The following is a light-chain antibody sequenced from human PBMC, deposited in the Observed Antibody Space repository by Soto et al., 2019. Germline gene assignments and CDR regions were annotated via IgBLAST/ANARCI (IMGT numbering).Light chain of an antibody. CDR1: LDIGND. CDR2: HTS. Sequence: DIQVTQSPSSPSASIGGRVSITCRASLDIGNDLDWYQQKPGKAPKRLLYHTSTLQSGVPSRFSGAGSGAEFTLTINGLQSEDFATYFCLQHKSYPWTFGQGTKV. J-gene: IGKJ1*01. CDR3: LQHKSYPWT. V-gene: IGKV1-17*01.